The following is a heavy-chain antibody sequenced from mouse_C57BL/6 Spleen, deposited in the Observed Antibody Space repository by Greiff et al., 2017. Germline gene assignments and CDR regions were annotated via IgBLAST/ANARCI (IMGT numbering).Heavy chain of an antibody. J-gene: IGHJ2*01. CDR1: GFTFRSST. D-gene: IGHD2-10*01. CDR2: ISGGGGNT. V-gene: IGHV5-9*01. Sequence: VESGGGLVKPGGSLKLSCAASGFTFRSSTMSWVRQTPEKRLEWVATISGGGGNTYYPDSGKGRFPISRAHAKNTLDLQKSSLWSEDTALYYCARHGAYYGNHLDYWGQGTTVTVSS. CDR3: ARHGAYYGNHLDY.